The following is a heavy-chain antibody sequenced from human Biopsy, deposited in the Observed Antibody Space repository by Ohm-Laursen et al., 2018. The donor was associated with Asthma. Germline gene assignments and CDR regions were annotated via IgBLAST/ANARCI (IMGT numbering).Heavy chain of an antibody. CDR1: GFMFRSFG. CDR2: ISYDGNHK. D-gene: IGHD5-12*01. CDR3: AKRRGYSGRDNDY. Sequence: GQTLSLTCAASGFMFRSFGMHWVRQAPGKGLEWVAVISYDGNHKFYEDSVKGRFTISRDNSKNTLYLQMNGLRTEDTAVYYCAKRRGYSGRDNDYWGQGTLVIVSS. V-gene: IGHV3-30*18. J-gene: IGHJ4*02.